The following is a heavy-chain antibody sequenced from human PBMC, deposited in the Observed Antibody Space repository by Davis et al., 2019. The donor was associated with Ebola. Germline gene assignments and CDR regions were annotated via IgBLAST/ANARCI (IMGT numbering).Heavy chain of an antibody. CDR1: GFPVSSNY. D-gene: IGHD4-17*01. CDR2: FYTAGTS. J-gene: IGHJ4*02. Sequence: GESLKISCAASGFPVSSNYMTWVRQAPGKGLEWVSIFYTAGTSYYADSVKGRFTISRDNSKNTLYLQMNSLRAEDTAVYYCARHDYGDSHFDYWGQGTLVTVSS. V-gene: IGHV3-66*04. CDR3: ARHDYGDSHFDY.